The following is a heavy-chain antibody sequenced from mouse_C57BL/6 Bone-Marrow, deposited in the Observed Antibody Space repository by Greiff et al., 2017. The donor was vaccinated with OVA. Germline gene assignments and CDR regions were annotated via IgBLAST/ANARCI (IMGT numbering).Heavy chain of an antibody. CDR3: ARGGPTGTPAMDY. V-gene: IGHV3-6*01. CDR2: ISYDGSN. J-gene: IGHJ4*01. D-gene: IGHD4-1*01. CDR1: GYSITSGYY. Sequence: VQLKESGPGLVKPSQSLSLTCSVTGYSITSGYYWNWIRQFPGNKLEWMGYISYDGSNNYNPSLKNRISITRDTSKNQFFLKLNSVTTEDTATYYCARGGPTGTPAMDYWGQGTSVTVSS.